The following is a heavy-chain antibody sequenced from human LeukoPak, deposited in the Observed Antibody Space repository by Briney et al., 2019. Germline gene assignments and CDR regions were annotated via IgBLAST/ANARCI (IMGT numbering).Heavy chain of an antibody. CDR1: GFTFDDYA. Sequence: SLRLSCAASGFTFDDYAMHWVRQAPGKGLEWVSGISWNSGSIGYADSVKGRFTISRDNAKNSLYLQMNSLRAEDTALYYCAKVSSYGNFDLWGRGTLVTVSS. CDR3: AKVSSYGNFDL. J-gene: IGHJ2*01. CDR2: ISWNSGSI. D-gene: IGHD5-18*01. V-gene: IGHV3-9*01.